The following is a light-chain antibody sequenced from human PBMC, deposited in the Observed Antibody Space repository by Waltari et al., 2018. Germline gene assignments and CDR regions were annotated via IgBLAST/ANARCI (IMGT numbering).Light chain of an antibody. CDR2: EAT. V-gene: IGLV2-23*01. CDR3: CSYVGGSRVL. Sequence: QSVLTQPASVSGSPGQSITISCPGTRRDLGAYNLVPWFQQPPGQAPRLLISEATKRPSGVSYRFSGSKSGNTASLSISDLQAEDEADYYCCSYVGGSRVLFGGGTKLTV. J-gene: IGLJ2*01. CDR1: RRDLGAYNL.